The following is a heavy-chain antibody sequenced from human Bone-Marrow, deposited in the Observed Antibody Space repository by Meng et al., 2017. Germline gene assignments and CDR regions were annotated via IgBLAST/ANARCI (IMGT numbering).Heavy chain of an antibody. CDR2: ITSNSRYI. CDR3: TRVLAVTSNGYGSGAFDL. J-gene: IGHJ3*01. D-gene: IGHD6-19*01. Sequence: GESLKISCAVSGVTFSGSDIHWIRQAPGKGLEWVSSITSNSRYIYSADSLKGRFTVSRDNAKDSLYLQMNSLRVDDTAIYYCTRVLAVTSNGYGSGAFDLWGQGAKVTVSS. V-gene: IGHV3-21*01. CDR1: GVTFSGSD.